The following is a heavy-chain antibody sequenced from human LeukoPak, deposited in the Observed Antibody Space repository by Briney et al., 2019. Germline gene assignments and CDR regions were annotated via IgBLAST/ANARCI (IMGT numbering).Heavy chain of an antibody. CDR3: ARARVAARPVGARWVDV. J-gene: IGHJ6*02. V-gene: IGHV3-21*01. Sequence: PGGSLRLSCAASGFTFSSYSMTWVRQAPVKGLEWVSSISSSSSYIYYADSVKGRFTISRDNAKNSLYLQMNSLRAEDTAVYYCARARVAARPVGARWVDVWGQGTSVTVSS. D-gene: IGHD6-6*01. CDR1: GFTFSSYS. CDR2: ISSSSSYI.